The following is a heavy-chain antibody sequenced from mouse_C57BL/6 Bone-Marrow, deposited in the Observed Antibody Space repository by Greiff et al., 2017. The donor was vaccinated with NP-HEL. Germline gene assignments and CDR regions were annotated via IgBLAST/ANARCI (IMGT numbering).Heavy chain of an antibody. Sequence: EVQLVESGPGLVKPSQSLSLTCSVTGYSITSGYYWNWIRQFPGNKLEWMGYISYDGSNNYNPSLKNRFSITRDTSKNQFFLKLNSVTTEDTATYYCASDSSGRFAYWGQGTLVTVSA. V-gene: IGHV3-6*01. CDR1: GYSITSGYY. J-gene: IGHJ3*01. CDR3: ASDSSGRFAY. D-gene: IGHD3-2*02. CDR2: ISYDGSN.